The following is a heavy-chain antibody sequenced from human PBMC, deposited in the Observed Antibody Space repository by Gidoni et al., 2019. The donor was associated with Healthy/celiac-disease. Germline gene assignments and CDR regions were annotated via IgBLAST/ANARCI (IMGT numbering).Heavy chain of an antibody. CDR2: INHSGST. D-gene: IGHD6-13*01. CDR1: GGSFSGYY. J-gene: IGHJ6*02. V-gene: IGHV4-34*01. CDR3: ARGKPRQLRYGMDV. Sequence: QVQLQQWGAGLLKPSETLSLTCAVYGGSFSGYYWSWIRQPPGKGLEWIGEINHSGSTNYNPSLKSRVTISVDTSKNQFSLKLSSVTAADTAVYYCARGKPRQLRYGMDVWGQGTTVTVSS.